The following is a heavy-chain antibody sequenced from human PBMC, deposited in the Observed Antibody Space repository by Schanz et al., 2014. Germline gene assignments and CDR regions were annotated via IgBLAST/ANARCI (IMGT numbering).Heavy chain of an antibody. J-gene: IGHJ4*02. CDR2: IKQDGSEK. Sequence: EVQLVESGGVVVQPGGSLRLSCAASGFSFSNYWMSWVRQAPGKGLEWVANIKQDGSEKYYVDSVKGRFTISRDNAKKSLYLRMNSLRAEDTAVYYCARDAVTSVLTPGFYYWGQGTLVTVSS. CDR1: GFSFSNYW. CDR3: ARDAVTSVLTPGFYY. V-gene: IGHV3-7*04. D-gene: IGHD4-17*01.